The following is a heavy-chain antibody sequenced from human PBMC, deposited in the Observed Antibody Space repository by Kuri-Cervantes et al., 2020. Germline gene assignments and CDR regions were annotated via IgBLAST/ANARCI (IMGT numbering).Heavy chain of an antibody. CDR3: ARENPTTVNSAFDI. CDR2: ISYDGSNK. Sequence: GESLKISCAASGFTFSSYGMYWVRQAPGKGLEWVAVISYDGSNKYYADSAKGRFTISRDNSKNTLYLQMNSLRAEDTAVYYCARENPTTVNSAFDIWGQGTMVTVSS. CDR1: GFTFSSYG. J-gene: IGHJ3*02. D-gene: IGHD4-17*01. V-gene: IGHV3-30*03.